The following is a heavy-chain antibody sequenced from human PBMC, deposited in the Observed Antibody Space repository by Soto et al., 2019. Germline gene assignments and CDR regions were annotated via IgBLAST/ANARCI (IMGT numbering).Heavy chain of an antibody. CDR3: ARGQGSGSYYYYYYGMDV. J-gene: IGHJ6*04. Sequence: PSETLSLTCTLSGGASSSGDYYFTWIRQPPWKGMEWIGYNHYSGRTNYNPSLKSRVTISVDTSKSQFSLNLSSVTAAGQAVYYCARGQGSGSYYYYYYGMDVWGIGTTVTVSS. CDR2: NHYSGRT. D-gene: IGHD3-10*01. V-gene: IGHV4-30-4*01. CDR1: GGASSSGDYY.